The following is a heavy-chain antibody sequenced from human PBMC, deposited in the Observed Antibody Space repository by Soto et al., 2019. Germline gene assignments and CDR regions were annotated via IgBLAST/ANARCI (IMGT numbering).Heavy chain of an antibody. V-gene: IGHV3-23*01. Sequence: EVQLLESGGGVVQPGGSLRLSCVACGFNFKKFAMAWIRQAAGEGLEWVSGISCCGGSASYADSVKGRFSIARDDSKNTVSLQLNSLRVEDTAQYYCAKADGQQWLIPHLVNWGQGTLVTVS. CDR3: AKADGQQWLIPHLVN. D-gene: IGHD6-19*01. J-gene: IGHJ4*02. CDR1: GFNFKKFA. CDR2: ISCCGGSA.